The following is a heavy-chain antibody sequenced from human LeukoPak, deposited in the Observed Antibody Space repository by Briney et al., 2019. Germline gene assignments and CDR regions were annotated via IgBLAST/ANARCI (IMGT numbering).Heavy chain of an antibody. CDR1: GFTFSSYG. V-gene: IGHV3-7*03. D-gene: IGHD5-18*01. CDR3: ARDPVDTAMEDAFDT. J-gene: IGHJ3*02. CDR2: IKQDGSET. Sequence: GGSLRLSCAASGFTFSSYGMSWVRQAPGKGLEWVANIKQDGSETYYVDSVKGRFTISRDNAKNSLYLQMNSLRAEDTAVYYCARDPVDTAMEDAFDTWGQGTMVTVSS.